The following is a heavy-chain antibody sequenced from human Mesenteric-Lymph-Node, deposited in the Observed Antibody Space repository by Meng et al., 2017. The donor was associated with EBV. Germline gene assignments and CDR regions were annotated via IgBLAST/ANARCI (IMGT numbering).Heavy chain of an antibody. V-gene: IGHV1-69*01. D-gene: IGHD5-18*01. CDR2: IIPMFGTA. CDR1: GGSFSPYT. J-gene: IGHJ4*02. CDR3: ARVWGGYSFGLSDY. Sequence: LVESGAEGRKPGSSVKVSCRASGGSFSPYTITWVRQAPGQGLEWMGRIIPMFGTAKYAQNFQGRVTITADESTNTAYMELSSLRSDDTAVYYCARVWGGYSFGLSDYWGQGTLVTVSS.